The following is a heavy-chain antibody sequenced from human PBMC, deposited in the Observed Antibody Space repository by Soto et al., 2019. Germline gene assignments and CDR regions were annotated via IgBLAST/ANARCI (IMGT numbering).Heavy chain of an antibody. V-gene: IGHV4-59*01. Sequence: AETLSLTCTVPGCSISSYYWSWIRQPPGKGLEWIGYIYYMGSTNYNPSLKSRDTISVETSKNKFCLKLSSVTAADTAVYYCARGVYTMVRGVISNWFDPWGQGALVTVSS. D-gene: IGHD3-10*01. CDR3: ARGVYTMVRGVISNWFDP. CDR2: IYYMGST. J-gene: IGHJ5*02. CDR1: GCSISSYY.